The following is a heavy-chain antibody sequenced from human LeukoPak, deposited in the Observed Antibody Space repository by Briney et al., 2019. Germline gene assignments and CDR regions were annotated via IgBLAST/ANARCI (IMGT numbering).Heavy chain of an antibody. J-gene: IGHJ4*02. D-gene: IGHD1-26*01. CDR3: ATKRYSGTYPGLDN. Sequence: GGSLRLSCAASGFTFSNYEMNWVRQAPGKGLEWVSYISISGSIIYYADSVKGRFTISRDNAKNSLYLQMNSLRAEDTAVYYCATKRYSGTYPGLDNWGQGTLVTVSS. CDR1: GFTFSNYE. CDR2: ISISGSII. V-gene: IGHV3-48*03.